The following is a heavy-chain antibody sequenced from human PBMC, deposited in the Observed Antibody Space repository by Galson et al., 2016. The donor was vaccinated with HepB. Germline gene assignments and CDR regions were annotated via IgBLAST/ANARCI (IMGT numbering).Heavy chain of an antibody. Sequence: SLRLSCAAYGLPVSNDYMSWVRQAPGKGLEWVAVISYDGSNKYYADSVKGRFTISRDNSKNTLNLQMNSLRAGDAAVYYCARASGVPDRILYPPPDYWGQGILVTVSS. CDR3: ARASGVPDRILYPPPDY. D-gene: IGHD2-8*01. CDR2: ISYDGSNK. J-gene: IGHJ4*02. CDR1: GLPVSNDY. V-gene: IGHV3-30*03.